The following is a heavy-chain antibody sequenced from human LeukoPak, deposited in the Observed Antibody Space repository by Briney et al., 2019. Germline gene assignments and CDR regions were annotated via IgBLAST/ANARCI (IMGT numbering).Heavy chain of an antibody. V-gene: IGHV3-21*01. D-gene: IGHD5-12*01. CDR1: GFTFSRNS. J-gene: IGHJ4*02. Sequence: TGGSLRLSCAASGFTFSRNSMNWVRQAPGKGLEWVSSISSSSSYIYYADSVEGRFTISRDNAKNSLYLQMNSLRAEDTAVYYCARGRGYSGYDTDYWGQGTLVTVSS. CDR3: ARGRGYSGYDTDY. CDR2: ISSSSSYI.